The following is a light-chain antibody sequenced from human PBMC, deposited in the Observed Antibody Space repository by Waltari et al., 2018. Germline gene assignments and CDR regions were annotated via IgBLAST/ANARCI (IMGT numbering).Light chain of an antibody. CDR3: ATWDGRVNGVL. CDR1: NYNIGSGP. J-gene: IGLJ2*01. V-gene: IGLV1-44*01. Sequence: QSVLTQAPSVSGTPGQSVTISCSGTNYNIGSGPVNWYQQVPGMSPKLLIYSNDRRPSGVPDRFSGSKSGTSASLAISGLQSEDEADYYCATWDGRVNGVLFGGGTKVTVL. CDR2: SND.